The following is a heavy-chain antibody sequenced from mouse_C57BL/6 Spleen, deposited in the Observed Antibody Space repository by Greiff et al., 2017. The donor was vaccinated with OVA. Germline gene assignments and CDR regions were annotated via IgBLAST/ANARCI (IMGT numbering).Heavy chain of an antibody. CDR3: ARIYDGYYPYFDY. V-gene: IGHV1-72*01. J-gene: IGHJ2*01. D-gene: IGHD2-3*01. CDR1: GYTFTSYW. Sequence: QVQLQQPGAELVKPGASVKLSCKASGYTFTSYWMHWVKQRPGRGLEWIGRIDPNSGGTKYNEKFKSKATLTVDKPSSTAYMQLSSLTSEDSAVYYCARIYDGYYPYFDYWGQGTTLTVSS. CDR2: IDPNSGGT.